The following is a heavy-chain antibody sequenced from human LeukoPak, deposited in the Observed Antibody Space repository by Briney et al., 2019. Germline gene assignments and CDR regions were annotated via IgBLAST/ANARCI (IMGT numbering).Heavy chain of an antibody. CDR2: ISSSSSYI. CDR1: GFTFSSYS. V-gene: IGHV3-21*01. J-gene: IGHJ4*02. CDR3: ARVQAGLSSSSNFDY. D-gene: IGHD6-6*01. Sequence: TGGSLRLSCAASGFTFSSYSMNWVRQAPGKGLEWASSISSSSSYIYYADSVKGRFTISRDNAKNSLYLQMNSLRAEDTAVYYCARVQAGLSSSSNFDYWGQGTLVTVSS.